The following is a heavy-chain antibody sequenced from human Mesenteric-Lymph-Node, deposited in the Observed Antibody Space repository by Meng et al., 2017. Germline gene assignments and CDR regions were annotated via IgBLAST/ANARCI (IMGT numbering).Heavy chain of an antibody. J-gene: IGHJ4*02. CDR3: ITAIRGPID. CDR1: GGSFSGYY. Sequence: GGSLRLSCAVYGGSFSGYYWSWIRQPPGKGLEWIGRIKRKTDGGTAEYAAPVKGRFTSSRDDSENTLSLQMNRLKGEDTAVYYCITAIRGPIDWGQGTLVTVSS. D-gene: IGHD3-10*01. V-gene: IGHV3-15*01. CDR2: IKRKTDGGTA.